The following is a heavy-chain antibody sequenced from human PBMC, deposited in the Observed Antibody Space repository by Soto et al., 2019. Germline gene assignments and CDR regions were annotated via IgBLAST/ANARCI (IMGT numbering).Heavy chain of an antibody. J-gene: IGHJ4*02. V-gene: IGHV4-34*01. CDR2: INHSGST. D-gene: IGHD3-9*01. Sequence: PSETLSLTCAVYGGSFSGYYWSWIRQPPGKGLEWIGEINHSGSTNYNPSLKSRVTISEDMSKNQFSLKLSSVTAADTAVYYCARREYYDILTGYYGPFDYWGQGTLVTVSS. CDR3: ARREYYDILTGYYGPFDY. CDR1: GGSFSGYY.